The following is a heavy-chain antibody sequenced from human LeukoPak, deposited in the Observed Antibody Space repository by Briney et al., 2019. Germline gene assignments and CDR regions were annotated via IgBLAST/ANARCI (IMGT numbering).Heavy chain of an antibody. CDR1: GFTFTSYE. CDR2: MTVTNKI. V-gene: IGHV3-48*03. D-gene: IGHD3-3*01. Sequence: GKSLRLSCAASGFTFTSYEMNWVRQAPGKGLEWIATMTVTNKIYYADSVKGRFTISRDNAENSVYLQMNSLRDEDTAVYSCARAQTLFWEFDGFDIWGRGTKVTVSS. J-gene: IGHJ3*02. CDR3: ARAQTLFWEFDGFDI.